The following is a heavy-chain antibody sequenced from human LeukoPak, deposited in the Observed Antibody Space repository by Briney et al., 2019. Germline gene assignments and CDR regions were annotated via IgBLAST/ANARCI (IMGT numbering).Heavy chain of an antibody. CDR3: ARSVPDYTRFDF. J-gene: IGHJ4*02. Sequence: GGSLRLSCAASGFTFSSYAMSWVRQAPGKGLEWVSAISGSGGSTYYADSVKGRFTISRDNSENTLYLQVNSLRVEDTALYYCARSVPDYTRFDFWGQGALVTVSS. V-gene: IGHV3-23*01. CDR1: GFTFSSYA. D-gene: IGHD4-11*01. CDR2: ISGSGGST.